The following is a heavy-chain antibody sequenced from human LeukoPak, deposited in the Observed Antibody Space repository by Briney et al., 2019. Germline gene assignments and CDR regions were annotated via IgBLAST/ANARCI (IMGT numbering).Heavy chain of an antibody. CDR1: GFSLSVYG. J-gene: IGHJ6*03. CDR2: ISSGGGQI. CDR3: HGDYVAGYYYMDV. V-gene: IGHV3-21*01. D-gene: IGHD4-17*01. Sequence: GGSLRLSCAASGFSLSVYGVNWVRQAPGKGLEWVSSISSGGGQIYYADSVKGRFSISRDNTKNSMFLQMNSPRAEDTAVYYCHGDYVAGYYYMDVWGKGTTVTVSS.